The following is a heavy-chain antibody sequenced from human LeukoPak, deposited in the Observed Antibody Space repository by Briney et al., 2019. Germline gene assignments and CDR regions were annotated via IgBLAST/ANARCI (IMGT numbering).Heavy chain of an antibody. D-gene: IGHD1-26*01. CDR1: GFIFRGYG. Sequence: PGGSLRLSCAASGFIFRGYGMYWVRQAPGKGLEWVANINQDASTKQYVDSVKGRFTISRDNAKNSLYLQMNSLRADGTAIYYCARDQSGSLDYWGQGTLVTVSA. V-gene: IGHV3-7*01. J-gene: IGHJ4*02. CDR3: ARDQSGSLDY. CDR2: INQDASTK.